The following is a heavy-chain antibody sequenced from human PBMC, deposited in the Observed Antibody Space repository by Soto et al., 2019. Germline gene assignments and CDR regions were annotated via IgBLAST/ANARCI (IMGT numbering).Heavy chain of an antibody. J-gene: IGHJ3*02. Sequence: SETLSLTCTVSGGSISSYYWSWIRQPPGKGLEWIGYIYYSGSTNYNPSLKSRVTISVDTSKNQFSLKLSSVTAADTAVYYCARGGDYYDSSGHDVFDIWGQGTMVTVSS. V-gene: IGHV4-59*01. CDR3: ARGGDYYDSSGHDVFDI. D-gene: IGHD3-22*01. CDR2: IYYSGST. CDR1: GGSISSYY.